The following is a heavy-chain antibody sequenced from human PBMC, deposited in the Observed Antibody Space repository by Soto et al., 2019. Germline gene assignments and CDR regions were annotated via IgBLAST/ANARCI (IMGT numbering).Heavy chain of an antibody. CDR2: IDYRGRT. CDR3: ARVSAAGTRRFDS. J-gene: IGHJ5*01. CDR1: VASISSGGFY. V-gene: IGHV4-31*03. Sequence: QVQLQESGPGLVQPSQTLSLTCTVSVASISSGGFYWSWIRQFPGKGLEWIGYIDYRGRTFYNPSLKSGATVSRDTSKSQFPLNLDAVPAADTAVFYCARVSAAGTRRFDSWGQGTQVTVSS. D-gene: IGHD1-1*01.